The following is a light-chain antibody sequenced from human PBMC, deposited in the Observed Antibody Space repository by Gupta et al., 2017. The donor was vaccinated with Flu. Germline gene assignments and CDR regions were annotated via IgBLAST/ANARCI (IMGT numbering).Light chain of an antibody. J-gene: IGKJ2*01. CDR3: HQYFTMHT. V-gene: IGKV4-1*01. Sequence: DIVMTQSPGFLALSLGERSTINCRSRHSLFYSPTINNYLSWYQQKPGQPPKLLIYWASSRESGVPDRFSGSGSGTDFTLTINNLQAEDVAVYFCHQYFTMHTFGQGTKLEIK. CDR1: HSLFYSPTINNY. CDR2: WAS.